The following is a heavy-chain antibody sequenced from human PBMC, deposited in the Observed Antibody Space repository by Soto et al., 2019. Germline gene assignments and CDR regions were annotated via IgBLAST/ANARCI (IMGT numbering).Heavy chain of an antibody. CDR2: INHSGST. D-gene: IGHD3-10*01. Sequence: PSETLSLTCAVYGGSFSGYYWIWIRQPPGKGLEWIGEINHSGSTNYNPSLKSRVTISVDTSKNQFSLKLSSVTAADTAVYYCARGKGTRYYYGSGSYYNERAYYYYGMDVWGQGTTVTVSS. V-gene: IGHV4-34*01. CDR3: ARGKGTRYYYGSGSYYNERAYYYYGMDV. CDR1: GGSFSGYY. J-gene: IGHJ6*02.